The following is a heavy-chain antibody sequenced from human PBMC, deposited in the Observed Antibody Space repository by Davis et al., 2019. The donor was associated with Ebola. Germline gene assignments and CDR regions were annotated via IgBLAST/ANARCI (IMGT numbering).Heavy chain of an antibody. Sequence: SLKISCAASGFTFDDYAMHWVRQAPGKGLEWVSGISWNSGSIGYADSVKGRFTISRHNSKNTLYLQMNSLRAEDTAVYYCARGYGAVTAFDIWGQGTMVTVSS. D-gene: IGHD6-19*01. CDR3: ARGYGAVTAFDI. V-gene: IGHV3-9*01. CDR2: ISWNSGSI. J-gene: IGHJ3*02. CDR1: GFTFDDYA.